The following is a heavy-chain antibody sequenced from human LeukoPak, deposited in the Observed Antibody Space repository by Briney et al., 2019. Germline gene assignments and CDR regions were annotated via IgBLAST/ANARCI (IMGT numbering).Heavy chain of an antibody. D-gene: IGHD5-12*01. CDR2: ISSSSSYI. CDR3: ARDSPSVQVAHKYYYYYMDV. CDR1: GFTFSSYS. Sequence: GGSLRLSCAASGFTFSSYSMNWVRQAPGKGLEWVSSISSSSSYIYYADSVKGRFTISRDNAKNSLYLQMNSLRAEDTAVYYCARDSPSVQVAHKYYYYYMDVWGKGTTVTVSS. J-gene: IGHJ6*03. V-gene: IGHV3-21*01.